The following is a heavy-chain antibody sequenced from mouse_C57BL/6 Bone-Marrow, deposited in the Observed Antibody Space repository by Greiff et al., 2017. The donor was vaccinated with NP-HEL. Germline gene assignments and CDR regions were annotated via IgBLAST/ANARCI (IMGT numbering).Heavy chain of an antibody. CDR2: IDPSDSET. CDR3: ARSARNFDYVPFDY. D-gene: IGHD2-13*01. J-gene: IGHJ2*01. CDR1: GYTFTSYW. V-gene: IGHV1-52*01. Sequence: VQLQQPGAELVRPGSSVKLSCKASGYTFTSYWMHWVKQRPIQGLEWIGNIDPSDSETHYNQKFKDKATLTVDKSSSTAYMQLSSLTSEDSAVYYCARSARNFDYVPFDYWGQGTTLTVSS.